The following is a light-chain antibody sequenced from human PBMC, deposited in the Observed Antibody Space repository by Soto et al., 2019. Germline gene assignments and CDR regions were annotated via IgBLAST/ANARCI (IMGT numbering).Light chain of an antibody. CDR1: ESVISSY. CDR3: QQYGSSPET. Sequence: EVALTQSPGTLSLSPGERATLSCRASESVISSYLAWYQQKPGQAPRLLINGASSRATGIPDRFSGSGSGTDFTLTISRLEPEDFVVYYCQQYGSSPETFGQGTKVEIK. CDR2: GAS. J-gene: IGKJ1*01. V-gene: IGKV3-20*01.